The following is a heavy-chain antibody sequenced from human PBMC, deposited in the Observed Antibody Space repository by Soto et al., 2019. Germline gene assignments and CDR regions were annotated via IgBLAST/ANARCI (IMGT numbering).Heavy chain of an antibody. CDR3: AREIDSNYDGMDV. D-gene: IGHD4-4*01. CDR1: GFTFSSYG. CDR2: IWYDGSNK. Sequence: GGSLRLSCAASGFTFSSYGMHWVRQAPGKGLEWVAVIWYDGSNKYYADSVKGRFTISRDNSKNTLYLQMNSLGAEDTGVYSRAREIDSNYDGMDVWGQGTTVTVSS. J-gene: IGHJ6*02. V-gene: IGHV3-33*01.